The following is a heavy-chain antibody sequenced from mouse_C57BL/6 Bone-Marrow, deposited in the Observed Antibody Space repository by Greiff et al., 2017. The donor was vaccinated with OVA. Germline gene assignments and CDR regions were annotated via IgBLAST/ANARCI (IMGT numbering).Heavy chain of an antibody. D-gene: IGHD1-1*01. CDR2: IYPGDGDT. J-gene: IGHJ3*01. CDR1: GYAFSSYW. V-gene: IGHV1-80*01. CDR3: AREDYGSSPLFAY. Sequence: VQLQQSGAELVKPGASVKISCKASGYAFSSYWMNWVKQRPGKGLEWIGQIYPGDGDTNYNGKFKGKATLTADKSSSTAYMQLSSLTSEDSAVYFCAREDYGSSPLFAYWGQGTLVTVSA.